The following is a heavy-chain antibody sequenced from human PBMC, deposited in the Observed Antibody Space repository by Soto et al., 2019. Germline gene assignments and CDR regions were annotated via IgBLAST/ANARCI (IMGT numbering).Heavy chain of an antibody. Sequence: EVQLVESGGGLVKPGGSLRLSCAASGFTFSGAWMSWVRQGPGRGLEWVGRIKSKVDGETTDYAAPVKGRFSISRDDSKNTVYLQMNSLKTEDTAVYYCADDSPARGGGEFDYWGQGVQVTVSS. J-gene: IGHJ4*02. CDR3: ADDSPARGGGEFDY. D-gene: IGHD3-16*01. CDR1: GFTFSGAW. V-gene: IGHV3-15*01. CDR2: IKSKVDGETT.